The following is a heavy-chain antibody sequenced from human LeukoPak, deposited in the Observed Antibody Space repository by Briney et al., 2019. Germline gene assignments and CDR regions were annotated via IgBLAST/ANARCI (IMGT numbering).Heavy chain of an antibody. V-gene: IGHV3-30-3*01. D-gene: IGHD5-12*01. CDR2: ISYDGSNK. Sequence: GGSLRLSCAASGFTFISYAMHWVRQAPGKGLEWVAVISYDGSNKYYADSVKGRFTISRDNSKNTLYLQMNSLRAEDTAVYYCARDAGNSGYGCDLWGQGTLVTVSS. CDR3: ARDAGNSGYGCDL. J-gene: IGHJ5*02. CDR1: GFTFISYA.